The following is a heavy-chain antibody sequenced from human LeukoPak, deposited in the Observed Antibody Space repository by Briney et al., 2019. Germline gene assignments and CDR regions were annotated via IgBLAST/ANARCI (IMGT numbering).Heavy chain of an antibody. CDR3: ARGKYYDILTGYSSPFDY. CDR2: IYTTGST. J-gene: IGHJ4*02. CDR1: GGSISSYY. V-gene: IGHV4-4*07. Sequence: PSETLSLTCTVSGGSISSYYWSWIRQPAGKGLEWIGRIYTTGSTNYNPSLKSRVTMSIDTSKKQFSLKLTSVTAADTAVYYCARGKYYDILTGYSSPFDYWGQGTLVTVSS. D-gene: IGHD3-9*01.